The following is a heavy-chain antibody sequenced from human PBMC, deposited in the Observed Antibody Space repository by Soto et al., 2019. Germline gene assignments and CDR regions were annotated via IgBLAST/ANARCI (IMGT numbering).Heavy chain of an antibody. D-gene: IGHD2-15*01. CDR2: IYYSVNT. CDR3: ARIPLDCSGGSCYVLFDY. J-gene: IGHJ4*02. Sequence: SETLSLTYTVSGGSISPFYWSWIRQPPWKGLEWIWYIYYSVNTNYNPSLKNRIHISVDTSKNHFSLNLSSVTAADTAVYYCARIPLDCSGGSCYVLFDYWGQGTLVTVSS. CDR1: GGSISPFY. V-gene: IGHV4-59*01.